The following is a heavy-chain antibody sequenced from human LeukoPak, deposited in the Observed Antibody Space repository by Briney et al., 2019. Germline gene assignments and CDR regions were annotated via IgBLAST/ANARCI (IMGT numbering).Heavy chain of an antibody. J-gene: IGHJ6*03. Sequence: SETLSLTCTVSGGSISSYYWSWIRQPAGKGLEWIGRIYTSGSTNYNPSLKSRVTMSVDTSKNQFSLKLSSVTAADTAVYYCARGYSGYDYYYYYYMDVWGKGTTVTVSS. CDR2: IYTSGST. D-gene: IGHD5-12*01. CDR3: ARGYSGYDYYYYYYMDV. CDR1: GGSISSYY. V-gene: IGHV4-4*07.